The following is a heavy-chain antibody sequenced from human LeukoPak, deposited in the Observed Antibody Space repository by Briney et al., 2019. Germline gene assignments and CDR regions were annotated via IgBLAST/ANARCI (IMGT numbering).Heavy chain of an antibody. J-gene: IGHJ3*02. D-gene: IGHD7-27*01. Sequence: SETLSLTCSVSGDSISSYYWSWIRQSPGKGLEWIGYVYYSGSTNYNPSLKSRVTISVDTSKNQFSLKLSSVTAADTAVYYCARAPLTGGNAFDIWGQGTMVTVSS. V-gene: IGHV4-59*01. CDR1: GDSISSYY. CDR3: ARAPLTGGNAFDI. CDR2: VYYSGST.